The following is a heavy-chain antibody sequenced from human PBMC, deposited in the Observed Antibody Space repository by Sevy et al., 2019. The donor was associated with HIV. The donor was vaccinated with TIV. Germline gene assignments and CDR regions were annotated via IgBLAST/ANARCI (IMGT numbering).Heavy chain of an antibody. CDR1: GYSISSGYY. CDR3: ARDDRTLDYDFWSGYSSDHYFDY. V-gene: IGHV4-38-2*02. J-gene: IGHJ4*02. D-gene: IGHD3-3*01. CDR2: IYHSGST. Sequence: SETLSLTCAVSGYSISSGYYWGWIRQPPGKGLEWIGSIYHSGSTYYNPSLKRRVTISVDTSKNQFSLKLNSVTAADTAVYYCARDDRTLDYDFWSGYSSDHYFDYWGQGTLVTVSS.